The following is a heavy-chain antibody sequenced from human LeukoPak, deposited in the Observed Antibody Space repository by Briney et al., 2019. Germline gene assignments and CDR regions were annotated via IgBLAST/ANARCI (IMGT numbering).Heavy chain of an antibody. D-gene: IGHD3-22*01. CDR3: AIMHGYYDGSGYWVQ. CDR1: GFIFGSYG. J-gene: IGHJ1*01. V-gene: IGHV3-23*01. Sequence: GGSLRLSCAASGFIFGSYGMSWVRQAPGKGLEWVSFITPNADRTSYADSVEGRFTISRDNPRNTLYMQMNSLRDEDTALYYCAIMHGYYDGSGYWVQWGQGTLVTVSS. CDR2: ITPNADRT.